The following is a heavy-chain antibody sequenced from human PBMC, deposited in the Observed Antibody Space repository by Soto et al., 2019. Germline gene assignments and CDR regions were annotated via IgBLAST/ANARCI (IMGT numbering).Heavy chain of an antibody. J-gene: IGHJ4*02. D-gene: IGHD2-15*01. CDR1: GFTFSGSA. V-gene: IGHV3-73*02. Sequence: EVQLVESGGGLVQPGGSLKLSCAASGFTFSGSAMHWVRQASGKGLEWVGRIRSKANSYATAYAASVKGRFTISRDDSKNTAYLPMNSLKTEDTAVYYCTSHCSGGSCHWGQGTLVTVSS. CDR2: IRSKANSYAT. CDR3: TSHCSGGSCH.